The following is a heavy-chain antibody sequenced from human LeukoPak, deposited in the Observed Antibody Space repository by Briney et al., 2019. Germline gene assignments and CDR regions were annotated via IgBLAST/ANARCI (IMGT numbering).Heavy chain of an antibody. J-gene: IGHJ4*02. Sequence: SETLSLTCTVSGGSISSGGYYWSWIRQHPGKGLEWIGYIYYSGSTYYNPSLKSRVTISVDTSKNQFSLKLSSVAAADTAVYYCARVEAYYYDSSGYYVGFFDYWGQGTLVTVSS. CDR3: ARVEAYYYDSSGYYVGFFDY. V-gene: IGHV4-31*03. CDR1: GGSISSGGYY. CDR2: IYYSGST. D-gene: IGHD3-22*01.